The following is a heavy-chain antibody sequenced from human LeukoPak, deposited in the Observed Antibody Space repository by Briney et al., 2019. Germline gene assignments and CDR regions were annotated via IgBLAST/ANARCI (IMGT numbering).Heavy chain of an antibody. D-gene: IGHD1-1*01. V-gene: IGHV3-30*04. CDR3: AKDKNWNDLNYYYYYYMDV. CDR2: ISYDGSNK. J-gene: IGHJ6*03. Sequence: QPGRSLRLSCAASGFTFSSYAMHWVRQAPGKGLEWVAVISYDGSNKYYADSVKGRFTISRDNSKNTLYLQMNSLRAEDTAVYYCAKDKNWNDLNYYYYYYMDVWGKGTTVTISS. CDR1: GFTFSSYA.